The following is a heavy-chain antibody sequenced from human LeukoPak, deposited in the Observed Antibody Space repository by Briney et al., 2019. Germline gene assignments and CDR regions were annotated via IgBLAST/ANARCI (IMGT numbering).Heavy chain of an antibody. D-gene: IGHD4-17*01. Sequence: GGSLRLSCAASGFTFSTYALSWVRQAPGKGLEWVSSISGNGGSAYYTDSVKGRFTISRDNSKNTLYLQMNSLRAEDTAVYYCAKDLPTVNTWIYFDYWGQGTLVTVSS. CDR2: ISGNGGSA. V-gene: IGHV3-23*01. J-gene: IGHJ4*02. CDR1: GFTFSTYA. CDR3: AKDLPTVNTWIYFDY.